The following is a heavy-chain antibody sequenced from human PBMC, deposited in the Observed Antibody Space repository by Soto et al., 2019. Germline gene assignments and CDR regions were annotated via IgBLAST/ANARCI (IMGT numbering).Heavy chain of an antibody. CDR2: ISRDGGTK. V-gene: IGHV3-30*04. Sequence: VQLVESGGGLVQPGGSLRLSCAASGFTFSSYAMHWVRQAPGKGLEWVAVISRDGGTKYYADSVKGRFTISRDNSRNTLFLEMNSLRGDDMAVYYCTGEVASGYWGQGTLVTVSS. D-gene: IGHD2-8*02. CDR1: GFTFSSYA. J-gene: IGHJ4*02. CDR3: TGEVASGY.